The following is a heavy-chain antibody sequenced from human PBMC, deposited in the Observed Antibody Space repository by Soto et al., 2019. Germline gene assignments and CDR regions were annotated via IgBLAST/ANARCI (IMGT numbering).Heavy chain of an antibody. CDR2: ISWNSGSI. V-gene: IGHV3-9*01. CDR1: GFTFDDYA. Sequence: GGSLRLSCAASGFTFDDYAMHWVRQAPGKGLEWVSGISWNSGSIGYADSVKGRFTISRDNAKNSLYLQMNSLRAEDTALYYCAKDISYDISGWFDPWGQGTLVTVSS. J-gene: IGHJ5*02. D-gene: IGHD3-9*01. CDR3: AKDISYDISGWFDP.